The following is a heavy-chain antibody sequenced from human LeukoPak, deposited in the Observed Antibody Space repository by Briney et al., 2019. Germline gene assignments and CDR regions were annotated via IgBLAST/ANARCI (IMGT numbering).Heavy chain of an antibody. D-gene: IGHD1-26*01. CDR2: IHHTGST. CDR1: GGSISSSRYS. J-gene: IGHJ3*02. CDR3: ARGFSGSYKGIFDI. V-gene: IGHV4-39*01. Sequence: PSETLSLTCTVSGGSISSSRYSWGWIRQPPGNGLEWIGIIHHTGSTYYNPSLKSRVTISVDTSKNQFSLRLSSVTAADTAVYYCARGFSGSYKGIFDIWGQGTMVTVSS.